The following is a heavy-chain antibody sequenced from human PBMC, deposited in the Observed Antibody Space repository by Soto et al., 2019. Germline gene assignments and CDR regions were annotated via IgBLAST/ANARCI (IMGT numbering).Heavy chain of an antibody. D-gene: IGHD4-17*01. CDR1: GGTFSSYS. CDR2: TVPILALT. Sequence: QVQLVQSGAEVKKPGSSVKVSCKASGGTFSSYSFNWVRQAPGQGLEWMGRTVPILALTNYAQKFQGRVTITADKSTSTAYMELSSLRSEDTAVYYCASQGDYMSFDIWGQGTMVTVSS. J-gene: IGHJ3*02. CDR3: ASQGDYMSFDI. V-gene: IGHV1-69*02.